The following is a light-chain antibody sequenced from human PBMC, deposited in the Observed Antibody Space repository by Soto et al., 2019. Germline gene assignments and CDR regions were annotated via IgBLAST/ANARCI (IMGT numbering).Light chain of an antibody. J-gene: IGKJ2*03. V-gene: IGKV3-20*01. CDR3: QQFDSSRIYS. CDR2: GGS. Sequence: EILLTQSPGTLSLSPGETATLSCRASQSVTSTYLAWYQQRPGQSPRLIIYGGSTRATGFPDRFSGGGSGTGFTLTISRLEPEDSAVYYCHCQQFDSSRIYSFGQGTKLEI. CDR1: QSVTSTY.